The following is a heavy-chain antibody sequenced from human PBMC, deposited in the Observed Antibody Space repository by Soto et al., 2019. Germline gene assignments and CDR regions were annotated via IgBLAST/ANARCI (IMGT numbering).Heavy chain of an antibody. CDR3: ARVGGSRTTGFDY. CDR2: ISDSEST. D-gene: IGHD1-1*01. Sequence: SETLSLTCTVSGGSISSYYWSWSRQSPGKGLEWIGDISDSESTGYNPSLKSRITISVDMSKNQFSLKMSSVTAADTAVYYCARVGGSRTTGFDYWGQGTLVTVSS. CDR1: GGSISSYY. J-gene: IGHJ4*02. V-gene: IGHV4-59*01.